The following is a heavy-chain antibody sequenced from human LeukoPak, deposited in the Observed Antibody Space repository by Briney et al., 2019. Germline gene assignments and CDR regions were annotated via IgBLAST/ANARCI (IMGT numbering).Heavy chain of an antibody. V-gene: IGHV4-4*02. CDR1: GGSITSTNW. D-gene: IGHD1-26*01. Sequence: SETLSLTCGVSGGSITSTNWWSWVRQPPGQGLEWIGEISLTGRTNYNPSLIGRVIMSLDESRNQLSLTLTSVTAADTAMYYCTRESGPYCPFGYWGQGTLVVVPS. CDR2: ISLTGRT. J-gene: IGHJ4*02. CDR3: TRESGPYCPFGY.